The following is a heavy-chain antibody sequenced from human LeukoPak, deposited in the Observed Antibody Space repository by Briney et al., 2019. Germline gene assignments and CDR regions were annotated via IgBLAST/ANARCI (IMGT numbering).Heavy chain of an antibody. CDR1: GGSISGYY. V-gene: IGHV4-59*08. J-gene: IGHJ4*02. Sequence: SETLSLTCTVSGGSISGYYWSWIWQPPGKGLEWIAYIHYSGSTNYNPPLKSRLTISVDTSKNQLSLKLNSMTDADTAVYYCARHGQNDGYPLDYWGQGTLVSVSS. CDR2: IHYSGST. D-gene: IGHD5-24*01. CDR3: ARHGQNDGYPLDY.